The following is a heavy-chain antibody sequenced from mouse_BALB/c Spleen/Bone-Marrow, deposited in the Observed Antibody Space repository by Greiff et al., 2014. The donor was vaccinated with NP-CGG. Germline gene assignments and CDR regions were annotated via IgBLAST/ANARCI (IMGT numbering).Heavy chain of an antibody. Sequence: VQLKESGGGLVQPGGSLKLSCAASGFTSSSYGMSWVRQTPDKRLELVATINSNGGSTYYPDSVKGRFTISRDTAKNTLYLQMSSLKSEETAMYYCVRGNYGNYVDYFDFWGQGTTLTVSS. D-gene: IGHD2-1*01. CDR1: GFTSSSYG. CDR2: INSNGGST. CDR3: VRGNYGNYVDYFDF. J-gene: IGHJ2*01. V-gene: IGHV5-6-3*01.